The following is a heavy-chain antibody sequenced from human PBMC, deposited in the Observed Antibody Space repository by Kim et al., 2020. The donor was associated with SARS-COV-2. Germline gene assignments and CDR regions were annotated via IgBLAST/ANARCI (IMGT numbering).Heavy chain of an antibody. V-gene: IGHV1-18*01. Sequence: ASVKVSCKASGYIFTSYGISWVRQAPGQGLEWMAWISAYNGNTHYAQNLQGRVTMTTDTFTSTAYMELRSLRSDDTAVYYCARDYYDSSGYRLFDYWGQGTLVTVSS. D-gene: IGHD3-22*01. J-gene: IGHJ4*02. CDR3: ARDYYDSSGYRLFDY. CDR1: GYIFTSYG. CDR2: ISAYNGNT.